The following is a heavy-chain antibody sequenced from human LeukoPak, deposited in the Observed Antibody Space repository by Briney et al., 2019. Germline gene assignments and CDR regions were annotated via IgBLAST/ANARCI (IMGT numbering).Heavy chain of an antibody. Sequence: SETLPLTCAVYGGSFSGYYWSWIRQPPGKGLEWIGEINHSGSTNYNPSLKSRVTISVDTSKNQFSLKLSSVTAADTAVYYCARGYRAVRRVNWFDPWGQGTLVTVSS. D-gene: IGHD1-14*01. V-gene: IGHV4-34*01. CDR3: ARGYRAVRRVNWFDP. CDR1: GGSFSGYY. J-gene: IGHJ5*02. CDR2: INHSGST.